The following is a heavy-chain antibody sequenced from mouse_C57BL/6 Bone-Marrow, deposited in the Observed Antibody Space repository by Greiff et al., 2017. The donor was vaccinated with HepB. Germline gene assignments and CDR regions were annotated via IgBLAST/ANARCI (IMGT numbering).Heavy chain of an antibody. J-gene: IGHJ4*01. V-gene: IGHV1-26*01. CDR1: GYTFTDYY. CDR3: ARGFITTVVANLYYAMDY. Sequence: EVQLQQSGPELVKPGASVKISCKASGYTFTDYYMNWVKQSHGKSLEWIGDINPNNGGTSYNQKFKGKATLTVDKSSSTAYMELRSLTSEDSAVYYCARGFITTVVANLYYAMDYWGQGTSVTVSS. D-gene: IGHD1-1*01. CDR2: INPNNGGT.